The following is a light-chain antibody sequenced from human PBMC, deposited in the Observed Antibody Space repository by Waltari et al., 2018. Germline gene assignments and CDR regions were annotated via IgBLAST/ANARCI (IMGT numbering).Light chain of an antibody. CDR1: NLGDQY. Sequence: SYELTQTPSVSVSPGQTASITCSGHNLGDQYVCWYQQKPGQSPVLVIYQDTKRPSGIPGRFSGSNSGNTATLTISGTQAMDEADYYCQAWDTTVVFGGGTKLTVL. J-gene: IGLJ2*01. CDR3: QAWDTTVV. CDR2: QDT. V-gene: IGLV3-1*01.